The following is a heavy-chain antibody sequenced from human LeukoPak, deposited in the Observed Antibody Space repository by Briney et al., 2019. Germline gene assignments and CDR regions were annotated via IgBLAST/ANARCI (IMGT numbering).Heavy chain of an antibody. CDR2: IKQDGSEK. J-gene: IGHJ4*02. V-gene: IGHV3-7*01. D-gene: IGHD3-3*01. CDR1: GFTFSSYW. CDR3: AKDLFGVVTSLDY. Sequence: GGSLRLSCAASGFTFSSYWISWVRQAPGKGLEWVANIKQDGSEKYYVDSVKGRFTISRDNSKNTLYLQMNSLRAEDTAVYYCAKDLFGVVTSLDYWGQGTLVTVSS.